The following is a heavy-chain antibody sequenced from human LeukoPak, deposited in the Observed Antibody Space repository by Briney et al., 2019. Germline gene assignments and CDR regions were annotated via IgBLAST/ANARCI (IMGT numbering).Heavy chain of an antibody. CDR2: ISSSGGST. D-gene: IGHD3-22*01. CDR3: AKDVGYYDSSGVHLDY. V-gene: IGHV3-23*01. J-gene: IGHJ4*02. Sequence: GGSLRLSCAASGFTFSSNAMSWVRQAPGKGLEWVSVISSSGGSTYYADSVKGRFTISRDNSKNTLYLQMNSLRAEDTAVYYCAKDVGYYDSSGVHLDYWGQGTLVTVSS. CDR1: GFTFSSNA.